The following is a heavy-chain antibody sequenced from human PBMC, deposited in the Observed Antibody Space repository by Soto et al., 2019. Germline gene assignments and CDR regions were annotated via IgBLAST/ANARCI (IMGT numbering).Heavy chain of an antibody. Sequence: EVRLLESGGGLVQPGGSLRLSCEGSGFTLSNYGMDWVRQAPGKGLEWISFISGAGDTTYYADSVKGRFIISRDNSKNTLYLQMNSLRAEGTAIYYCAKSFTQSNVWRAYRHKTHFDYWGQGALVTVTS. CDR3: AKSFTQSNVWRAYRHKTHFDY. D-gene: IGHD3-16*02. V-gene: IGHV3-23*01. CDR2: ISGAGDTT. J-gene: IGHJ4*02. CDR1: GFTLSNYG.